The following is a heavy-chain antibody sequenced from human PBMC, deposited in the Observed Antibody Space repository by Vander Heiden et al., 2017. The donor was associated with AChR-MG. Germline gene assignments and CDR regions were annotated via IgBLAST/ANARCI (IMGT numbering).Heavy chain of an antibody. CDR3: ARAILSKGGGFDY. CDR1: GGSISSYY. V-gene: IGHV4-59*01. J-gene: IGHJ4*02. D-gene: IGHD3-9*01. CDR2: IYYSGST. Sequence: QVQLQESGPGLVKPSETLSLTCTVSGGSISSYYWSWIRQPPEKGLEWIGYIYYSGSTNYNPSLKSRVTISVDTSKNQFSLELSSVTAADTAVYYCARAILSKGGGFDYWGQGTLVTVSS.